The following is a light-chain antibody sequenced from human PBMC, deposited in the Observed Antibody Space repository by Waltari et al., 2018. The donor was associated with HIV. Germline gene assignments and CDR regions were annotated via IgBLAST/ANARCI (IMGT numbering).Light chain of an antibody. CDR2: SDT. CDR1: RSNIGAGYF. J-gene: IGLJ2*01. CDR3: QSYDSSLRASV. V-gene: IGLV1-40*01. Sequence: QSALTQPPSVSGAPGQRVTISCTGNRSNIGAGYFVHWYQHLPGTAPKTLVYSDTNRPAGVPDRFSGSKSGTSASLVITGLQAEDEADYYCQSYDSSLRASVFGGGTKLTVL.